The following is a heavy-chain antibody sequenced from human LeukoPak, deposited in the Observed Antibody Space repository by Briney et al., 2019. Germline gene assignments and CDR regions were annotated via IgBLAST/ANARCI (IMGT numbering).Heavy chain of an antibody. D-gene: IGHD6-13*01. Sequence: GGSLRPSCAASGFSISDHFMHWVRQGPGKGLMWVSRIDRDGSEINYADSVKGRFTISRDNAKNTLYLQMDSLRDEDTAVYYCARHIRAAAFDPWGQGTLVTVSS. J-gene: IGHJ5*02. CDR1: GFSISDHF. CDR2: IDRDGSEI. V-gene: IGHV3-74*01. CDR3: ARHIRAAAFDP.